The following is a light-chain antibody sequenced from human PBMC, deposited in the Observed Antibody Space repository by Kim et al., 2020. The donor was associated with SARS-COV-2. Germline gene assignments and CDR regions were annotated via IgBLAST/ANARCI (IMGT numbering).Light chain of an antibody. CDR1: QGINNY. CDR2: AAS. Sequence: ASVGARITITRRASQGINNYLAWYQQKPGKTPKLLIYAASVLHSGVPSRFSGSGSGTDFTLTVISLQSDDVATYYCQKYNSAPWPFGQGIKLDIK. V-gene: IGKV1-27*01. J-gene: IGKJ1*01. CDR3: QKYNSAPWP.